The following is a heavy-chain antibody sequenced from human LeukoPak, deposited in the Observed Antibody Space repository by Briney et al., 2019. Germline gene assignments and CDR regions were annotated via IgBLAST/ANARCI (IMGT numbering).Heavy chain of an antibody. J-gene: IGHJ4*02. D-gene: IGHD2/OR15-2a*01. CDR3: ARDFYGDDGHHPFDY. V-gene: IGHV4-4*07. CDR1: RGSLSNYY. Sequence: SETLSLTCSVSRGSLSNYYWNWIRQPAGKGLDWIGRIYASGRTNYNPSLKSRVTISMDKSKNHFSLNLKSVTAADTCFYYCARDFYGDDGHHPFDYWGQGIQVTVSS. CDR2: IYASGRT.